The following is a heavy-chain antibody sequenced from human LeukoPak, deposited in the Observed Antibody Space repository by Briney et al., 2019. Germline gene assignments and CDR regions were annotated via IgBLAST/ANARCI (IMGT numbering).Heavy chain of an antibody. D-gene: IGHD6-13*01. CDR3: AKDGGPYSSSWLFDY. CDR1: RFTFDDYA. V-gene: IGHV3-9*01. Sequence: GGSLRLSCAASRFTFDDYAMHWVRQAPGKGLEWVSGISWNSGSIGYADSVKGRFTISRDNAKNSLYLQMNSLRAEDTALYYCAKDGGPYSSSWLFDYWGQGTLVTVSS. CDR2: ISWNSGSI. J-gene: IGHJ4*02.